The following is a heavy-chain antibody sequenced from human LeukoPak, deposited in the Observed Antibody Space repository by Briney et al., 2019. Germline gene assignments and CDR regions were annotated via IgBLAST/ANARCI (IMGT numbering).Heavy chain of an antibody. J-gene: IGHJ4*02. Sequence: GGSLRLSCAASGFTFRSYGMHWVRQAPGKGLEWVAVMSYVGTTKYYGDSVKGRVTISRDNSKGTLYLQMDSLRPEDTAVYYCAKDQGLKTVAAAGSDWGQGTLVTVSS. D-gene: IGHD6-19*01. CDR3: AKDQGLKTVAAAGSD. CDR2: MSYVGTTK. V-gene: IGHV3-30*18. CDR1: GFTFRSYG.